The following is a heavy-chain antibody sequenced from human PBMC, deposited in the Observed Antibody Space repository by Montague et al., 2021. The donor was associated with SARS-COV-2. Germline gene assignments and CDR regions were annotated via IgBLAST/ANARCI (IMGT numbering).Heavy chain of an antibody. J-gene: IGHJ6*02. D-gene: IGHD4-11*01. CDR3: ARGLPVTTLFYYFGMDV. V-gene: IGHV4-34*01. CDR2: INHYGST. Sequence: SETLSLTCAVYGVSFSGNYWSWIRQPPGKGLEWIGEINHYGSTNYNPSLKSRVTMSVDTSKNQFSLKLSSVTAADTAVYHCARGLPVTTLFYYFGMDVWGQGTTVTVSS. CDR1: GVSFSGNY.